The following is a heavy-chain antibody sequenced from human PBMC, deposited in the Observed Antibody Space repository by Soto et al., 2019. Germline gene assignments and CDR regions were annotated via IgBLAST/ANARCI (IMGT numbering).Heavy chain of an antibody. J-gene: IGHJ4*02. CDR1: GFTFSSYA. CDR3: AKSRADYYGSGSYCYDY. V-gene: IGHV3-23*01. Sequence: EVQLLESGGGLVQPGGSLGLSCAASGFTFSSYAMSWVRQAPGKGLEWVSAISGSGGNTYYADSVKGRFTISRDNSKNTLYLQMNSLRAEDTAVYYCAKSRADYYGSGSYCYDYWGQGTLVTVSS. CDR2: ISGSGGNT. D-gene: IGHD3-10*01.